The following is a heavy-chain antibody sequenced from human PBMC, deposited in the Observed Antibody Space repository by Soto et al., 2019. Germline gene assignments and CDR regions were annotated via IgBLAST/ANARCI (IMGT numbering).Heavy chain of an antibody. V-gene: IGHV3-33*01. J-gene: IGHJ3*02. Sequence: GGSLRLSCAASGFTFSSYGMHWVRQAPGKGLEWVAVIWYDGSNKYYADSVKGRFTISRDNSKNTLYLQMNSLRAEDTAVYYCARAVYREQDAFDIWGQGTMVTVSS. CDR3: ARAVYREQDAFDI. CDR2: IWYDGSNK. CDR1: GFTFSSYG. D-gene: IGHD2-8*01.